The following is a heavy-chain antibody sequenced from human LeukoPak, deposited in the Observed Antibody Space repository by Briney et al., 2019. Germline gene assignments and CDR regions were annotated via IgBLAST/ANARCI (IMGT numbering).Heavy chain of an antibody. CDR1: GGSISDYY. Sequence: SETLSLTCTVSGGSISDYYWSWIRQPPGKGLEWIGYISYSGSTNSNPSLRSRVTISVDTSKIQFSLKLTSVTAADTAVYYCARNYDFWSGYLDYWGQGTLVTVSS. CDR2: ISYSGST. D-gene: IGHD3-3*01. V-gene: IGHV4-59*01. J-gene: IGHJ4*02. CDR3: ARNYDFWSGYLDY.